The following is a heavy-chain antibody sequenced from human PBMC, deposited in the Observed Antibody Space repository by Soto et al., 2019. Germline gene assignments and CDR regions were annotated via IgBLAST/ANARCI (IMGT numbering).Heavy chain of an antibody. V-gene: IGHV1-69*13. CDR2: IIPIFGTA. Sequence: SVKVSCKASGATFSSYAISWVRQAPGQGLEWMGGIIPIFGTANYAQKFQGRVTITADESTSTAYMELSSLRSEDTAVYYCARDIAAIYSGYDPDWFDPWGQGTLVTVSS. J-gene: IGHJ5*02. D-gene: IGHD5-12*01. CDR1: GATFSSYA. CDR3: ARDIAAIYSGYDPDWFDP.